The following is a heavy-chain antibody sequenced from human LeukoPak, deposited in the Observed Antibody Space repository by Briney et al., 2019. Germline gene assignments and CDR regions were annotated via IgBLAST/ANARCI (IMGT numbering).Heavy chain of an antibody. D-gene: IGHD1-26*01. CDR3: ARGRLGATNSFNY. CDR2: MSPNSGNT. J-gene: IGHJ4*02. Sequence: GASVKVSCKASGYTFTSYDINWVRQATGQGLEWMGWMSPNSGNTGYAQKFQGRVTITMNTSISTAYMELSSLRSEDTAVYYCARGRLGATNSFNYWGQGTLVTVSS. V-gene: IGHV1-8*03. CDR1: GYTFTSYD.